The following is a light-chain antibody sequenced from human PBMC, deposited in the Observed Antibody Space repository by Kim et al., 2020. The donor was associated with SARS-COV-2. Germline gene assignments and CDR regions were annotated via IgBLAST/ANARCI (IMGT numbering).Light chain of an antibody. Sequence: APGKTDTITCGEDNVGSKSVPWYQQKTGLAPVRVIFDDRDRPPGISERFSGSNSGSTATLTISGVEAGDEADYYCEVWDSDTDHYVFGPGTQLTVL. CDR1: NVGSKS. V-gene: IGLV3-21*03. CDR3: EVWDSDTDHYV. CDR2: DDR. J-gene: IGLJ1*01.